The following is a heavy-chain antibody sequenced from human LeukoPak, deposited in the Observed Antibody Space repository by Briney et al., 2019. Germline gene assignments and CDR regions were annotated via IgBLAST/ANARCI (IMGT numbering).Heavy chain of an antibody. Sequence: SETLSLTCTVSGGSISNSRDYWAWIRQPPGKGLEWIANIYYSGSTYYNPSLKSRVTISVDTSKNQFSLKLSSVTAADTAVYYCARGRDILTGHDAFDIWGQGTMVTVSS. D-gene: IGHD3-9*01. CDR1: GGSISNSRDY. CDR3: ARGRDILTGHDAFDI. V-gene: IGHV4-39*07. CDR2: IYYSGST. J-gene: IGHJ3*02.